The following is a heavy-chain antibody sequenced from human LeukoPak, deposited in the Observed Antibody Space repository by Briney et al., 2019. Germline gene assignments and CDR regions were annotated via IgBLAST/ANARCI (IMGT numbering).Heavy chain of an antibody. D-gene: IGHD3-22*01. V-gene: IGHV3-21*01. Sequence: GGSLRLSCSASGFTFSSYSMNWVRQAPGKGLEWVSSISSSSSYIYYADSVKGRFTISRDNAKNSLYLQMNSLRAEDTAVYYCARDLGIVVVIDYWGQGTLVTVSS. CDR3: ARDLGIVVVIDY. CDR1: GFTFSSYS. CDR2: ISSSSSYI. J-gene: IGHJ4*02.